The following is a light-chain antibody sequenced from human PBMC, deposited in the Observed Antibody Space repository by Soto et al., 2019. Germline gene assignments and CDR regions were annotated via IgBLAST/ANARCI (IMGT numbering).Light chain of an antibody. V-gene: IGKV3-11*01. CDR3: QQRKNWPPIT. Sequence: EIVMTQSPATLSVSPGERATLSCRASQRISSNLAWFQQKPGQAPRLLIFDSSNRATGVPVRFSGSGSGTVFTLTIGSLEPEDSAVYYCQQRKNWPPITFGQGTRLEIK. J-gene: IGKJ5*01. CDR1: QRISSN. CDR2: DSS.